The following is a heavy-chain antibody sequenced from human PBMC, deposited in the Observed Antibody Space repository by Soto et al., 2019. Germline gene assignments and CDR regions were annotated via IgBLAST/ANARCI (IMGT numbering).Heavy chain of an antibody. D-gene: IGHD6-13*01. CDR3: ARDLASAGYYFDY. V-gene: IGHV1-69*08. CDR2: IIPILGIA. CDR1: GGTFSTNT. Sequence: QVQLVQSGAEVKKPGSSVKVSCKASGGTFSTNTISWVRQAPGQGLEWMGRIIPILGIANYAQKFQGRVTITADKSTSTAYMELSSLRSEDTAIYYCARDLASAGYYFDYWGQGTLVTVSS. J-gene: IGHJ4*02.